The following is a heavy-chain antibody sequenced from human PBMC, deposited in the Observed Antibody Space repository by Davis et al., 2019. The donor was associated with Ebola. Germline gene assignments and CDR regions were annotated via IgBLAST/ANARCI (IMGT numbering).Heavy chain of an antibody. Sequence: SETLSLTCTVSGGSISSSSFYGGWIRQPPGKGLEWIGSIYYSGSTYYNPSLQSRVTISVDTSKNQFSLKLNSVTAADTAVYFCARHPGGNNYDPWSYYFDYWGLGLLVTVSS. V-gene: IGHV4-39*01. D-gene: IGHD1/OR15-1a*01. CDR2: IYYSGST. CDR3: ARHPGGNNYDPWSYYFDY. CDR1: GGSISSSSFY. J-gene: IGHJ4*02.